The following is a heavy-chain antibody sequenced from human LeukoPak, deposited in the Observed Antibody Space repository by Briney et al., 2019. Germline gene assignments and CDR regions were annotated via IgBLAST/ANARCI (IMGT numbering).Heavy chain of an antibody. CDR2: ISSDSSYI. V-gene: IGHV3-21*01. J-gene: IGHJ4*02. CDR3: ARGGVPGIFDY. D-gene: IGHD6-13*01. Sequence: PGGSLRLSCAASGFPFSAYSIYWVRQAPGKGLEWVSSISSDSSYIFYADSVKGRFTISRDNAKNSLYLQMNSLRAEDTAVYYCARGGVPGIFDYWGQGTLVTVSS. CDR1: GFPFSAYS.